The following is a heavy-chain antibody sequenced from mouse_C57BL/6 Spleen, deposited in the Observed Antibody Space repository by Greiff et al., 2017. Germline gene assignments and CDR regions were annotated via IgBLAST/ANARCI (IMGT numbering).Heavy chain of an antibody. CDR2: IYPGNSDT. D-gene: IGHD1-1*01. CDR1: GYTFTSYW. Sequence: EVKLQQSGPVLARPGASVKMSCKTSGYTFTSYWMHWVKQRPGQGLEWIGAIYPGNSDTSYNQKFKGKAKLTAVTSASTAYMELSSLTNEDSAVYYCTRTTVVATPFDYWGQGTTLTVSS. V-gene: IGHV1-5*01. J-gene: IGHJ2*01. CDR3: TRTTVVATPFDY.